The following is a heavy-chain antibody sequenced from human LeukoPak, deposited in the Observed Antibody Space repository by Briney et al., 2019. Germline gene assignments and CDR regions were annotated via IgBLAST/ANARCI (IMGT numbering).Heavy chain of an antibody. CDR2: ISYDGSKK. Sequence: GRSLRLSCAASGFTFSSCAMHRVRQAPGRGLEWVAVISYDGSKKYYADSVKGRFTISRDDSKNTLYLQMNSLRTEDTAVFYCARDQGNSGVNDYWGQGTLVTVSS. D-gene: IGHD7-27*01. J-gene: IGHJ4*02. V-gene: IGHV3-30-3*01. CDR3: ARDQGNSGVNDY. CDR1: GFTFSSCA.